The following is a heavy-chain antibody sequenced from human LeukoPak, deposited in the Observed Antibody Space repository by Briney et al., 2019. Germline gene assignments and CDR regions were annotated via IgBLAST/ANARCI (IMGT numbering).Heavy chain of an antibody. CDR2: ISGSGGST. CDR1: GFTFSSYA. V-gene: IGHV3-23*01. CDR3: AKEAYCGGDCYAEHFDY. Sequence: GGSLRLSCAASGFTFSSYAMSWVRQAPGKGLEWVSAISGSGGSTYYADSVKGRLTISRDNSKNTLYLQMNSLRAEDTAVYYCAKEAYCGGDCYAEHFDYWGQGTLVTVSS. J-gene: IGHJ4*02. D-gene: IGHD2-21*02.